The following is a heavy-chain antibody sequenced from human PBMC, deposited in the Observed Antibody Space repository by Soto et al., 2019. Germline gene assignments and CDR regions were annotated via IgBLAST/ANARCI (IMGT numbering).Heavy chain of an antibody. J-gene: IGHJ4*02. Sequence: GGSLRLSCAASGLTFSSYGIHWVRQAPGKGLEWVAVISHDGSNKYYADSVKGRFTISRDNSKNTLYLQMNSLRAEDTAVYYCAKGEWDLLSHFDYWGQGTLVTVS. D-gene: IGHD1-26*01. V-gene: IGHV3-30*18. CDR2: ISHDGSNK. CDR1: GLTFSSYG. CDR3: AKGEWDLLSHFDY.